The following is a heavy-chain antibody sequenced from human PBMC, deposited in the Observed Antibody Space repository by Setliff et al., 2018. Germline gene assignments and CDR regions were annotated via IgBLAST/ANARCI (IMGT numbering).Heavy chain of an antibody. J-gene: IGHJ4*01. CDR1: GGSISSGDYY. CDR2: IYYSGST. CDR3: ARGGGYSTNDY. Sequence: SETLSLTCTVSGGSISSGDYYWSWIRQPPGKGLEWIGYIYYSGSTYYNPSLKSRVTISVDTSKNQFSLKLSSVTAADTAVYYCARGGGYSTNDYWGRGTLVTVSS. D-gene: IGHD5-18*01. V-gene: IGHV4-30-4*08.